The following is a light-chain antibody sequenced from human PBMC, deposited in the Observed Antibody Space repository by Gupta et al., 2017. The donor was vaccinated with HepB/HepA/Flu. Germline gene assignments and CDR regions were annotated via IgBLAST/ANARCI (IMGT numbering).Light chain of an antibody. J-gene: IGLJ2*01. V-gene: IGLV2-8*01. CDR2: EVN. CDR3: SSYAGSNNVV. CDR1: SSDVGGYNH. Sequence: QSALTPPPSPSGSPGQSVTISCTGTSSDVGGYNHVSWYQQHPGTAPNLMIFEVNQRPSGVPDRFSGSKSGNTASLTVSGLQADDEANYYCSSYAGSNNVVFGGGTKLTVL.